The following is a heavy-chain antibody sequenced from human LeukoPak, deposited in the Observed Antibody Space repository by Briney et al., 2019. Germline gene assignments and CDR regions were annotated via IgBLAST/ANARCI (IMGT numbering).Heavy chain of an antibody. V-gene: IGHV3-74*01. D-gene: IGHD3-10*01. J-gene: IGHJ4*02. CDR2: INNDGST. Sequence: SGGSLRLSCAASGFAFDDYGMSWVRQAPGKGLVWVSRINNDGSTSYADSVKGRFTISRDNAKNTLYLQMNSLRAEDTAVYYCARDTYYGPDYWGQGTLVTVSS. CDR3: ARDTYYGPDY. CDR1: GFAFDDYG.